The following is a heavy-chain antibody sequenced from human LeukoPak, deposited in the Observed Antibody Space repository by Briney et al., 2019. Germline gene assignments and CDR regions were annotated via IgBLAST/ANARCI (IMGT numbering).Heavy chain of an antibody. J-gene: IGHJ4*02. CDR1: GYTVTGYY. CDR3: ARAELGPYPYYFDY. CDR2: INPNSGGT. D-gene: IGHD7-27*01. V-gene: IGHV1-2*02. Sequence: GASVKVSCKASGYTVTGYYMHWVRQAPGQGLEWMGWINPNSGGTNYAQKFQGRVTITTDESTSTAYMELSSLRSEDTAVYYCARAELGPYPYYFDYWGQGTLVTVSS.